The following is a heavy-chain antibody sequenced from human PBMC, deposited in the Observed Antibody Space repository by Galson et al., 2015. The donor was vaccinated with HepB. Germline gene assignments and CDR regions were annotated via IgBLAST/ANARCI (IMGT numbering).Heavy chain of an antibody. V-gene: IGHV3-9*01. CDR3: VKGKIGTFTYNYMDV. CDR2: INWNSDSM. J-gene: IGHJ6*03. D-gene: IGHD6-13*01. CDR1: GFTFDDYA. Sequence: SLRLSCAASGFTFDDYAMHWVREAPGKGLEWVSGINWNSDSMAYADSVKGRFTISRDNAKSSLYLQMNNLRAEDTALYYCVKGKIGTFTYNYMDVWGKGTTVTVSS.